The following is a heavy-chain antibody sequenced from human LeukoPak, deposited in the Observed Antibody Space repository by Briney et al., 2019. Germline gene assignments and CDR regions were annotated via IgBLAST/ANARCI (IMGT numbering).Heavy chain of an antibody. CDR2: TFYRSKWYN. CDR1: GDIVSSSSAT. J-gene: IGHJ4*02. CDR3: ARGAPYHLDF. D-gene: IGHD1-14*01. V-gene: IGHV6-1*01. Sequence: SQTLSLACAISGDIVSSSSATWNWIRQSPSRGLEWLGWTFYRSKWYNDYAVSVESRISVTPDTSKNQFSLQLNSVTPEDTAIYYCARGAPYHLDFWGQGTLVTVSS.